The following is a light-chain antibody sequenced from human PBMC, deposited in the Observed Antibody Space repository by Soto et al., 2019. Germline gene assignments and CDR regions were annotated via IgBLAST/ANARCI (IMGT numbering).Light chain of an antibody. CDR3: SSYTSTNTLEYV. CDR1: SSNIGAGYD. V-gene: IGLV1-40*01. J-gene: IGLJ1*01. CDR2: GNT. Sequence: QSVLTQPPSVSGAPGQRVTISCTGSSSNIGAGYDVHWYQHLPGTAPKFLIYGNTNRPSGVPDRFSGSKSGTSASLAITGLQVEDEADYYCSSYTSTNTLEYVFGTGTKLTVL.